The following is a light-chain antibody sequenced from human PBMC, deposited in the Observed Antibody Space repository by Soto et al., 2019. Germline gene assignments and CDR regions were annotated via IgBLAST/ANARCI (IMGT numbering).Light chain of an antibody. J-gene: IGLJ3*02. CDR2: VNSDGSH. CDR1: SGHNSYA. Sequence: QSVLTQSTSASASMGTSVKLTCTLSSGHNSYAIAWHQQQPEKGPRYLMKVNSDGSHSKGDGIPDRFSGSSSGAERYLTISSLQSEDEADYYCQTWSTDIRVFGGGTKVTVL. CDR3: QTWSTDIRV. V-gene: IGLV4-69*01.